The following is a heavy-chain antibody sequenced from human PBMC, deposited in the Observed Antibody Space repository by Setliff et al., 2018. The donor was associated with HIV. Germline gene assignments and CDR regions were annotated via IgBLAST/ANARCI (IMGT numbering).Heavy chain of an antibody. D-gene: IGHD1-26*01. CDR3: ARGRGSY. Sequence: PSETLSLTCTVSGGSISSFSYYWGWIRQPPGKGPEWIGSIFHTGNTYYNPSLKSRVTISVETSENQVSLKLTSVTAADTAVYYCARGRGSYWGQGTLVTVSS. J-gene: IGHJ4*02. V-gene: IGHV4-39*07. CDR1: GGSISSFSYY. CDR2: IFHTGNT.